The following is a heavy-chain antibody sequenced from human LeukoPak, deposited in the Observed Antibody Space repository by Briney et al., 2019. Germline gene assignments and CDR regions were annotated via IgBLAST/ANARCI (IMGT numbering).Heavy chain of an antibody. CDR3: AREGGEQQLVTYWFDY. V-gene: IGHV4-34*01. D-gene: IGHD6-13*01. J-gene: IGHJ4*02. Sequence: SETLSLTCAVSGGSFSGYYWSWIRQPPGKGLEWIGEINHSGSTNYNPSLKSRVTISVDTSKNQFSLKLSSVTAAYTAVYYCAREGGEQQLVTYWFDYWGQGTLVTVSS. CDR1: GGSFSGYY. CDR2: INHSGST.